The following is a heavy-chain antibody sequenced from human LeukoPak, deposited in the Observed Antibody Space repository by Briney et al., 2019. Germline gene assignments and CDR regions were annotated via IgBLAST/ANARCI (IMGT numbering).Heavy chain of an antibody. D-gene: IGHD3-22*01. CDR1: GYIFISYG. Sequence: ASVKVSCKASGYIFISYGISWVRQAPGQGLEWMGWVSAYNGNTKYAQKLQGRVTMTTDTSTSTAYMELRSLRSDDTAVYYCARDVRGIVGMDYFDYWGQGTLVTVSS. J-gene: IGHJ4*02. V-gene: IGHV1-18*01. CDR2: VSAYNGNT. CDR3: ARDVRGIVGMDYFDY.